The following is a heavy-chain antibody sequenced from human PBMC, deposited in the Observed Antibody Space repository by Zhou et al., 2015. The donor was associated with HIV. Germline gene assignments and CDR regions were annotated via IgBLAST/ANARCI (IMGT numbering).Heavy chain of an antibody. V-gene: IGHV1-69*09. J-gene: IGHJ4*02. CDR1: GSTFSDSE. D-gene: IGHD5-24*01. CDR2: FIPMSDIE. Sequence: QVQLVQSGTEVKRPGSSVKVSCKASGSTFSDSEISWVRQAPGQGLEWMGRFIPMSDIENHAQKFRGRLTISADRSTGTAYMELSRLRSEDTAVYYCAREGRDGYNVPFDYWGQGTLVTVSS. CDR3: AREGRDGYNVPFDY.